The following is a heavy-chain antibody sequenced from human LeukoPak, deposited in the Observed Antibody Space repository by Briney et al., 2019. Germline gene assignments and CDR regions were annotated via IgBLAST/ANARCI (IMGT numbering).Heavy chain of an antibody. CDR1: GFTFSSYG. V-gene: IGHV3-33*01. Sequence: GRSLRLSCAASGFTFSSYGMHWVRQAPGKGLEWVAVIWYDGSNKYYADSVKGRFTISRDNSKNTLYLQMNSLRAEDTAVYYCAREGVWRQQLVDYYYGMDVWGQGTTVTVSS. J-gene: IGHJ6*02. CDR2: IWYDGSNK. CDR3: AREGVWRQQLVDYYYGMDV. D-gene: IGHD6-13*01.